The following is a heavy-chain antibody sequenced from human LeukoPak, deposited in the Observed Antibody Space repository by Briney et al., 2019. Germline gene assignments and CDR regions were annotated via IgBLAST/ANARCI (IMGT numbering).Heavy chain of an antibody. J-gene: IGHJ6*02. CDR2: ISAYNGNT. D-gene: IGHD3-9*01. CDR3: ARETLLTGYLYYYYGMDV. V-gene: IGHV1-18*01. Sequence: ASAKVSCKASGYTFTSYGISWVRQAPGQALEWMGWISAYNGNTNYAQKLQGRVTMTTDTSTSTAYMELRSLRSDDTAVYYCARETLLTGYLYYYYGMDVWGQGTTVTVSS. CDR1: GYTFTSYG.